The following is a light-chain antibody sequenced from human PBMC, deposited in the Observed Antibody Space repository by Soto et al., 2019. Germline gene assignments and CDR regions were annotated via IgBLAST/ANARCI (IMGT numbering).Light chain of an antibody. J-gene: IGKJ4*01. V-gene: IGKV1-5*01. CDR1: ENIFKY. CDR2: GAS. CDR3: QRYSTRSIA. Sequence: DIQMIQSPATLSASVGDRITITCRASENIFKYVAWYQQTSGSAPNLLIYGASDLEIGVPSRFSGSGSGTEFSLTVDNLQPNDSATYYCQRYSTRSIAFGGGTKVDVK.